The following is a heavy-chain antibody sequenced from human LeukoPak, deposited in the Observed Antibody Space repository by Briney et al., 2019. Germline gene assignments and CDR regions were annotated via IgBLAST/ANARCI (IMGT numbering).Heavy chain of an antibody. J-gene: IGHJ4*02. CDR3: ARVPPTRVAASDN. V-gene: IGHV1-18*01. Sequence: GASVKVSCKASGYSFLNYGIEWVRQAPGKGLEWMGSINTYNGNTSYAQKFQGRVTMTTDTSTSTAYMELRSLRSDDTAVYFCARVPPTRVAASDNWGQGTPVTVSS. CDR2: INTYNGNT. D-gene: IGHD6-19*01. CDR1: GYSFLNYG.